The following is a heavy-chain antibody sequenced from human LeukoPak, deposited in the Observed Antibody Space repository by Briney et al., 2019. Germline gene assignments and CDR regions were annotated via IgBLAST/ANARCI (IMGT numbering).Heavy chain of an antibody. V-gene: IGHV4-4*07. D-gene: IGHD3-10*01. CDR1: GGSISSYY. J-gene: IGHJ3*02. CDR3: AREFWNYRSGNLQAFHI. Sequence: PSETLSLTCTVSGGSISSYYWSWIRQPAGKGLEWIGRIHSSGSTKYNPSLKTRVTISVDTSKNQFSLRLNSVTAADTAVYYCAREFWNYRSGNLQAFHIWGQGTMVTVSS. CDR2: IHSSGST.